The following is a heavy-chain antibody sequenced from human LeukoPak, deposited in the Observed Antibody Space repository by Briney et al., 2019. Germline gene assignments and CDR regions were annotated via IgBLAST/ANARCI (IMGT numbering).Heavy chain of an antibody. CDR2: MWNDGITG. CDR1: GFDFRIYG. V-gene: IGHV3-33*01. Sequence: GGSLRLSCAASGFDFRIYGIHWVRQAPGKGLEWVAIMWNDGITGKYADSVRGRFSVSRDNSKNTVYLEMDSLRADDTSVYYCARDGSGWSSDYWGQGTLVTVSS. D-gene: IGHD6-19*01. CDR3: ARDGSGWSSDY. J-gene: IGHJ4*02.